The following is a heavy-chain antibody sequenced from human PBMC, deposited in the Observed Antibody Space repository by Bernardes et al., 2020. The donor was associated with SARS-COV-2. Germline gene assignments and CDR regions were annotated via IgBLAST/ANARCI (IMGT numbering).Heavy chain of an antibody. Sequence: SETLSLTCSVSGGSISSGRYYWSWFRQPAGKGLEWIGRFYSSGSTNYNPSLKSRVAISIDTSKNQFSLKLSSVTTADTAVYFCARDLGPNSSGYYNWGQGTLVTVSS. CDR3: ARDLGPNSSGYYN. J-gene: IGHJ4*02. D-gene: IGHD6-19*01. CDR1: GGSISSGRYY. V-gene: IGHV4-61*02. CDR2: FYSSGST.